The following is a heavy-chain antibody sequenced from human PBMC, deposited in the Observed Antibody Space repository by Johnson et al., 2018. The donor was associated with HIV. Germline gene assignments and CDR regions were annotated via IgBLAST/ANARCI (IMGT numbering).Heavy chain of an antibody. D-gene: IGHD2-21*01. CDR1: GFTFSDYY. Sequence: QVQLVESGGGLVKPGGSLRLSCAASGFTFSDYYMSWIRQAPGKGLEWVAVISYDGSSKYYANSVKGRFTVSRDNSKSTLYLQMDSLRAEDTAVYYCAILGWGAFDIWGQGTMVTVSS. CDR3: AILGWGAFDI. CDR2: ISYDGSSK. V-gene: IGHV3-30*03. J-gene: IGHJ3*02.